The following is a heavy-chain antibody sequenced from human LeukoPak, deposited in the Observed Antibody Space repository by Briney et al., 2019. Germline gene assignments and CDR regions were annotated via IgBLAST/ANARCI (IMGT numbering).Heavy chain of an antibody. D-gene: IGHD6-6*01. J-gene: IGHJ4*02. Sequence: PGGSLRLSCVASGFTLTTYSMNWVRLAPGKGLEWLSYISSSGSGKYYADSVKGRCTVSRDNAKNSLFLQMDSLTAEDTAVYYCARGSYSSSYSFDYWGQGTLVTVSS. V-gene: IGHV3-48*01. CDR3: ARGSYSSSYSFDY. CDR2: ISSSGSGK. CDR1: GFTLTTYS.